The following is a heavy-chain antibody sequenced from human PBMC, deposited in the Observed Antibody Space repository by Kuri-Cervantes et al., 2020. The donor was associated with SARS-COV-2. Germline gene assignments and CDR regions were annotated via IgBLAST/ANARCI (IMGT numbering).Heavy chain of an antibody. D-gene: IGHD3-3*01. J-gene: IGHJ4*02. V-gene: IGHV1-18*01. CDR1: GYTFTSYG. CDR2: IGAYNGNT. CDR3: ARTYLLEWTPGAPAHFDY. Sequence: ASVKVSCKASGYTFTSYGISWVRQAPGQGLEWMGWIGAYNGNTNYAQKLQGRVTMTTDTSTSTAYMELRSLRSDDTAVYYCARTYLLEWTPGAPAHFDYWGQGTLVTVSS.